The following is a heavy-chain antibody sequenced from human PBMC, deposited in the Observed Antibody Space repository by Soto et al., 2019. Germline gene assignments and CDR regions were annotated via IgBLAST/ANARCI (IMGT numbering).Heavy chain of an antibody. J-gene: IGHJ5*02. CDR2: ISSSGSTI. D-gene: IGHD6-19*01. CDR1: GFTFSSYE. V-gene: IGHV3-48*03. Sequence: GGSLRLSCAASGFTFSSYEMNWVRQAPGKGLEWVSYISSSGSTIYYADSVKGRFTISRDNAKNSLYLQMNSLRAEDTAVYYCARGRGGMAVWLWRKPQGNWFDPWGREPWSPSPQ. CDR3: ARGRGGMAVWLWRKPQGNWFDP.